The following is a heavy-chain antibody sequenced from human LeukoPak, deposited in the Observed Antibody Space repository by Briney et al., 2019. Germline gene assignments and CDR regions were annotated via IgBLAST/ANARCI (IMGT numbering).Heavy chain of an antibody. CDR2: IYYSGST. D-gene: IGHD6-13*01. Sequence: SETLSLTCTVSGGSMSPYHWGWIRQPPGKGLEWTGYIYYSGSTNYNPSLNSRVTISVDTSKNQFSLRLSSVTAADTAVYYCARGVYIAAAQYGYWGQGTLVTVSS. J-gene: IGHJ4*02. CDR1: GGSMSPYH. CDR3: ARGVYIAAAQYGY. V-gene: IGHV4-59*01.